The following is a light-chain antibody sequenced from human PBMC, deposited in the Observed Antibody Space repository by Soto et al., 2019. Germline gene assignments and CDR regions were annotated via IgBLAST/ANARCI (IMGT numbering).Light chain of an antibody. CDR1: QSISSW. V-gene: IGKV1-5*03. Sequence: DIQMTQSPSTLSASVGDRVTITCRASQSISSWLAWYQQKPGTAPKLLIYTASTLESGVPSRFSGSGSGTEFTLTISSLQPDDFATYYCQQYNSHPWTFGQGTKVEIK. J-gene: IGKJ1*01. CDR3: QQYNSHPWT. CDR2: TAS.